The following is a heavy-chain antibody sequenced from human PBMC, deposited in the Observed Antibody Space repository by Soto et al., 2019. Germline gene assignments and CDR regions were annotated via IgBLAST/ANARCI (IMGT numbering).Heavy chain of an antibody. CDR1: GDTFTSYG. D-gene: IGHD6-13*01. CDR3: ARDAAAGLNDY. Sequence: VQLVQSGAEVKKPGASEKVSCKASGDTFTSYGISWVRQAPGQGLEWMGWISAYNGNTKYAQKFQGRVTMTTDTSTSTAYMEVRSLRSDDTAVYYCARDAAAGLNDYWGQGTLVTVSS. V-gene: IGHV1-18*01. CDR2: ISAYNGNT. J-gene: IGHJ4*02.